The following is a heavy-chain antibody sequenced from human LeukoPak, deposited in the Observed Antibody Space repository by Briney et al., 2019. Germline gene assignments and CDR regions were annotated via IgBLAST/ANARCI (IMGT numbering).Heavy chain of an antibody. J-gene: IGHJ4*02. Sequence: GGSLRLSCAASGFTFSSYGMHWVRQAPGKGLEWVAVIWYDGSNKYYADSVKGRFTISRDNSKNTLYLQMNSLRAEDTAVYYCARGAYHYYDSSGYYYPPYFDYWGQGTLVTVSS. D-gene: IGHD3-22*01. CDR1: GFTFSSYG. V-gene: IGHV3-33*01. CDR2: IWYDGSNK. CDR3: ARGAYHYYDSSGYYYPPYFDY.